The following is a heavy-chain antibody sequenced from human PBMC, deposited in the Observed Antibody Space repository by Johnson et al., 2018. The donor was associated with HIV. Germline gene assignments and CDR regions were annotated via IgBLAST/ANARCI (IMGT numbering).Heavy chain of an antibody. CDR3: ARDRRNYYDSSGYPDYDAFDI. Sequence: VQLVESGGGVIRPGGSLRLSCAASGFTFSNYWMTWVRQAPGKGLEWVANIKQDGSDKYYVGSVKGRFTISRDNAKNSLYLHMNTLRAEDTAVYYCARDRRNYYDSSGYPDYDAFDIWGQGTMVTVSS. V-gene: IGHV3-7*01. CDR2: IKQDGSDK. CDR1: GFTFSNYW. D-gene: IGHD3-22*01. J-gene: IGHJ3*02.